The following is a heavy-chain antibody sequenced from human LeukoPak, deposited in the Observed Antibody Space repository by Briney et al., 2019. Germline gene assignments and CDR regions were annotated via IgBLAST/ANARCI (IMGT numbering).Heavy chain of an antibody. V-gene: IGHV4-59*01. CDR2: IYNSETT. Sequence: SETLSLTCTVSGDSISSYYWSWIRQPPGKGLEWIGYIYNSETTNYNPSLESRVTISEDTSKNQFSLMLTSVTAADTTVYYCARVVYSHYWPEGMDVWGQGTTVTVSS. D-gene: IGHD4-11*01. CDR3: ARVVYSHYWPEGMDV. J-gene: IGHJ6*02. CDR1: GDSISSYY.